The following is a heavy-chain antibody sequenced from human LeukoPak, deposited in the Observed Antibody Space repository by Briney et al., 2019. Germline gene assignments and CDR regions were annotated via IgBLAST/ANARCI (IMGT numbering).Heavy chain of an antibody. Sequence: SETLSLTCAVYGESFSGYYWSWIRQPPGKGLEWIGEINHSGSTNYNPSLKSRVTISVDTSKNQFSLKRSSVTAADTAVYYCARGREYDFWSGLGKYYYYMDVWGKGTTVTVSS. D-gene: IGHD3-3*01. CDR3: ARGREYDFWSGLGKYYYYMDV. V-gene: IGHV4-34*01. J-gene: IGHJ6*03. CDR2: INHSGST. CDR1: GESFSGYY.